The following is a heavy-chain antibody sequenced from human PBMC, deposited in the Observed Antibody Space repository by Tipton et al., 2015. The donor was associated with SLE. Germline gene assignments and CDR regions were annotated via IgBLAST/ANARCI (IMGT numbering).Heavy chain of an antibody. D-gene: IGHD2-15*01. CDR2: IHRRGSPT. J-gene: IGHJ4*02. Sequence: GSLRLSCAASGIIFSTQAMSWVRQAPGKGLKWVSIIHRRGSPTYYADSVKGRFVISRDDSKDTVYLQMNDLRAEDTAIYYCARYQASLLTDYWGQGTLVTVSS. CDR1: GIIFSTQA. V-gene: IGHV3-23*03. CDR3: ARYQASLLTDY.